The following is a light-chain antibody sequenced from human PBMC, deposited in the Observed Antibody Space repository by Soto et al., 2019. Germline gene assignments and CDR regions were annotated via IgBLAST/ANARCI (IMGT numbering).Light chain of an antibody. CDR2: DAS. V-gene: IGKV3-11*01. J-gene: IGKJ4*01. Sequence: EIVLTQYPATLSFSPGERDTLSCRASQSVSSYLAWYQQKPGQAPRLLIYDASNRATGIPARFSGSGSGTEFTLTISSLQSEDFAVYYCQQYNNWPPLTFGGGTKVDIK. CDR1: QSVSSY. CDR3: QQYNNWPPLT.